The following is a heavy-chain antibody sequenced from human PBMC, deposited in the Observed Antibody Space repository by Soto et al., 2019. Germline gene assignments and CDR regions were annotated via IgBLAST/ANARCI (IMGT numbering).Heavy chain of an antibody. J-gene: IGHJ6*02. D-gene: IGHD4-17*01. V-gene: IGHV4-34*01. Sequence: QVQLQQWGAGLLKPSETLSLTCAVYGGSFSGYYWSWIRQPPGKGLEWIGEINHSGSTNYNPSLKSRVTISVDTSKNQFSLKLSSVTAADTAVYYCARVRSAILPVTPWYYGMDVWGQGTTVTVSS. CDR3: ARVRSAILPVTPWYYGMDV. CDR2: INHSGST. CDR1: GGSFSGYY.